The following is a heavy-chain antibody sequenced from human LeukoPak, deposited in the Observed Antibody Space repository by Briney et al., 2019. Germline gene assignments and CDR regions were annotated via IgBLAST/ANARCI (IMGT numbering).Heavy chain of an antibody. J-gene: IGHJ6*02. V-gene: IGHV3-23*01. CDR3: ARDSYTAMVTELYYYYYGMDV. CDR2: ITGSGSST. Sequence: PGGSLRLSCAASGFTFSSYAMSWVRQAPGKGLEWVSTITGSGSSTYYADSVKGRFTISRDNSKNTLYLQMSSLRGEDTAVYYCARDSYTAMVTELYYYYYGMDVWGQGTTVTVSS. CDR1: GFTFSSYA. D-gene: IGHD5-18*01.